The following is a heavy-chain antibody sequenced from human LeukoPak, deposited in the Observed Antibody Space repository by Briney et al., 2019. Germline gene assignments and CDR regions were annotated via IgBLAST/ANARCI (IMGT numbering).Heavy chain of an antibody. CDR3: ARLRGYSGR. CDR1: GGSFSGYY. V-gene: IGHV4-34*01. D-gene: IGHD5-12*01. CDR2: INHSGST. Sequence: SETLSLTCAVYGGSFSGYYWSWIRQPPGKGLEWIGEINHSGSTNYNPSLKSRVTISVDTSKNQFSLKLSSVTAADTAVYYCARLRGYSGRWGQGTLVTVSS. J-gene: IGHJ4*02.